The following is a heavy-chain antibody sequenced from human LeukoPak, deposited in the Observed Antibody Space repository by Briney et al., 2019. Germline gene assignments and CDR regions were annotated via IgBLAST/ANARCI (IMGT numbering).Heavy chain of an antibody. J-gene: IGHJ4*02. CDR3: AKSAAAPGSYFDY. CDR2: ISGSGGST. CDR1: GCTSSSYA. Sequence: GGSVRLSCAASGCTSSSYAMSWVRQAPGKGLEWVSAISGSGGSTYYADSVKGRFTISRDNSKNTLYLQMNSLRAEDTAVYYCAKSAAAPGSYFDYWGQGTLVTVSS. V-gene: IGHV3-23*01. D-gene: IGHD2-2*01.